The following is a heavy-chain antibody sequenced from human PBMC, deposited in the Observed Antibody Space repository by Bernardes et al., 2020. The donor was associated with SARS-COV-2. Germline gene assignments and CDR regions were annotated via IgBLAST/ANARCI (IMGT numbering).Heavy chain of an antibody. CDR3: ARSSGYIDY. CDR1: GFTFSNNW. D-gene: IGHD3-22*01. V-gene: IGHV3-74*01. CDR2: INSDGSST. J-gene: IGHJ4*02. Sequence: GGSLRVSCAASGFTFSNNWMHWVRQAPGKGLVWVSHINSDGSSTNYADSVKGRFTISRDNAKNTLYLQMNSLRAEDTAVYYCARSSGYIDYWGQGTLVTVSS.